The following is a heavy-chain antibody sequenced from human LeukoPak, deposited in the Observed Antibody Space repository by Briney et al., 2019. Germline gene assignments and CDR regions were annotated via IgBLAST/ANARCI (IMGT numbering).Heavy chain of an antibody. J-gene: IGHJ4*02. D-gene: IGHD3-9*01. Sequence: GGSLRLSCAASGFTFSSYAMNWVRQAPGKGLEWVSAISGSGGSTYYADSVKGRFTISRDNSKNTLYLQMNSLRAEDTAVYYCASVLRYFDWLPYWGQGTLVTVSS. CDR1: GFTFSSYA. V-gene: IGHV3-23*01. CDR3: ASVLRYFDWLPY. CDR2: ISGSGGST.